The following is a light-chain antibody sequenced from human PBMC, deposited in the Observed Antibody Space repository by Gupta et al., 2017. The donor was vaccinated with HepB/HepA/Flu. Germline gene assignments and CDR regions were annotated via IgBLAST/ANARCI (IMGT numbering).Light chain of an antibody. CDR1: QDISNY. Sequence: DIQMTQSPSSLSASVGDRVTITCQASQDISNYLNWYQQKPGQAPQLLIYDASNLETGVPSRFSGSGSGTDFTLTISSLQPEDIAIYYCQQDDNLPLTFGGGTKVEIK. J-gene: IGKJ4*02. CDR3: QQDDNLPLT. CDR2: DAS. V-gene: IGKV1-33*01.